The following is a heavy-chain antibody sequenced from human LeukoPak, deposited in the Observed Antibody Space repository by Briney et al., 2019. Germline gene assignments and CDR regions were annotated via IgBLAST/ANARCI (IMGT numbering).Heavy chain of an antibody. CDR1: GGSISSGSYY. J-gene: IGHJ6*03. D-gene: IGHD2/OR15-2a*01. CDR3: ARDVTYYMDV. V-gene: IGHV4-61*01. CDR2: IYYSGST. Sequence: PSETLSLTCTVSGGSISSGSYYWSWIRQPPGKGLEWIGYIYYSGSTNYNPSLKSRVTISVDTSKNQFSLKLSSVTAADTAVYYCARDVTYYMDVWGKGTTVTVSS.